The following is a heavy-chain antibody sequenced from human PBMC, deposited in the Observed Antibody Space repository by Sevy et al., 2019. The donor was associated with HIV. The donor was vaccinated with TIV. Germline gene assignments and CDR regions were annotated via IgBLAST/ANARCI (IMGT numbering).Heavy chain of an antibody. CDR1: GFTFNTYA. CDR2: IWKEGREK. CDR3: ARDPLYHYGSGTFYRFYYGMDV. D-gene: IGHD3-10*01. Sequence: GESLKISCAASGFTFNTYAMHWVRQPPGKGLEWVAVIWKEGREKYYADSVGGRFTISRDNSKNMLYLQMNSLRAEDTAVFFCARDPLYHYGSGTFYRFYYGMDVWGQGTTVTVSS. J-gene: IGHJ6*02. V-gene: IGHV3-33*01.